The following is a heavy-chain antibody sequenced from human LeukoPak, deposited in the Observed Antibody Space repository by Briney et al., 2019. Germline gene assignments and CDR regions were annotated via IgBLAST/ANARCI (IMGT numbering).Heavy chain of an antibody. CDR1: GGSISSYY. V-gene: IGHV4-59*08. Sequence: SETLSLTCTVSGGSISSYYWSWIRQPPGKGLEWIGYIYSSGSTNYNPSLKSRVTISVDTSKNQFSLKLSSVTTADTAVYYCARRRGAHTANALDIWGQGTMVTVSS. CDR3: ARRRGAHTANALDI. CDR2: IYSSGST. J-gene: IGHJ3*02. D-gene: IGHD3-10*01.